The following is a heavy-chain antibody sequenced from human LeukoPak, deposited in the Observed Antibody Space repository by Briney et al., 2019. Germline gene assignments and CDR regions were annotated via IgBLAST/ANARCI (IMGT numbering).Heavy chain of an antibody. CDR2: IGTRSNPI. V-gene: IGHV3-11*01. CDR3: AREARGSGRDFDY. J-gene: IGHJ4*02. D-gene: IGHD1-26*01. Sequence: GGSLRLSCASSGFSFSDFYMSWIRQAPGMGLEWISYIGTRSNPIYYADSVKGRFTISRDDAKNSLYLQMNSLRDEGTAVYFCAREARGSGRDFDYWGQGILITVSS. CDR1: GFSFSDFY.